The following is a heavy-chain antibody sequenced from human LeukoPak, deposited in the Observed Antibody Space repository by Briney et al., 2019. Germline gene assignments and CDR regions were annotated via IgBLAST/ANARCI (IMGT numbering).Heavy chain of an antibody. D-gene: IGHD4-23*01. CDR1: GDSVSSGRYY. CDR2: IYYSGST. J-gene: IGHJ4*02. Sequence: PSETLSLTCSVSGDSVSSGRYYWNWIRQPPGKGLEWIGYIYYSGSTYYDPSLKSRVTISVDTSKNQFSLKLSSVTAADTAVYYCARDYPYLSGNSASLLDYWGQGTLVTVSS. V-gene: IGHV4-30-4*08. CDR3: ARDYPYLSGNSASLLDY.